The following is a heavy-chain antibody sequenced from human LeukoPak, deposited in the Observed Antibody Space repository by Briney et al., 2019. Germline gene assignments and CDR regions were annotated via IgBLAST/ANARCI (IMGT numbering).Heavy chain of an antibody. Sequence: PGGSLRLSCAASGFTFSSYGMHCFRQAPGKGLEWVAVIYYDGSIKYYADSVKGRFTIARDNSKNTLYLQLNSLRAEDTVVYYCAKDRDRFDNLDYWGQGTLVTVSS. D-gene: IGHD3-10*01. J-gene: IGHJ4*02. V-gene: IGHV3-33*06. CDR3: AKDRDRFDNLDY. CDR1: GFTFSSYG. CDR2: IYYDGSIK.